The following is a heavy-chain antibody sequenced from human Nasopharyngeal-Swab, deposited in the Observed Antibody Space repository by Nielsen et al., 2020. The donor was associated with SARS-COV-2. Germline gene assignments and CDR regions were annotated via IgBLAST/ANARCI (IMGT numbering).Heavy chain of an antibody. D-gene: IGHD5-24*01. CDR1: GYTFTSYD. CDR3: AGGGEGWYEMAEFDY. CDR2: MNPNSGNT. V-gene: IGHV1-8*01. Sequence: ASVKVSCKASGYTFTSYDVNWVRQATGQGLEWMGWMNPNSGNTGYAQKFQGRVTMTRNTSISTAYMELSSLRSEDTAVYYCAGGGEGWYEMAEFDYWGQGTLVTVSS. J-gene: IGHJ4*02.